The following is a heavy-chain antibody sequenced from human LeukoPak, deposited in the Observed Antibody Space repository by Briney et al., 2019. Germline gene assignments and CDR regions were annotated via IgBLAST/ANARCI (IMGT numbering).Heavy chain of an antibody. V-gene: IGHV3-33*08. Sequence: GGSLRLSCAASGFTFSSYAMSWVRQAPGKGLEWVAVIWYDGSNKYYADSVKGRFTISRDNSKNTLYLQMNSLRAEDTAVYYCARDSYYYDSSGYYFLDYWGQGTLVTVSS. CDR3: ARDSYYYDSSGYYFLDY. D-gene: IGHD3-22*01. J-gene: IGHJ4*02. CDR1: GFTFSSYA. CDR2: IWYDGSNK.